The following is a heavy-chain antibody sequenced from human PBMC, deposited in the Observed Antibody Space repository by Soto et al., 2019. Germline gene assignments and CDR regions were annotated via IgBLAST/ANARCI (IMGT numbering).Heavy chain of an antibody. CDR1: GFTFSSYW. V-gene: IGHV3-74*01. J-gene: IGHJ6*01. CDR3: AREPPYGSGARLGV. D-gene: IGHD3-10*01. CDR2: INSDGSST. Sequence: EVQLVESGGGLVQPGGSLRLSCAASGFTFSSYWMHWVRQAPGKGLVWVSRINSDGSSTSYADSVKGRFTISRDNAKNRLYLQMHSLRAEDTAVYYCAREPPYGSGARLGVWGQGTTVTVSS.